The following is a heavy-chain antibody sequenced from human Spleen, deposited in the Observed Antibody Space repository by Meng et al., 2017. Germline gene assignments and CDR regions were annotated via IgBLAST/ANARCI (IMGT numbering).Heavy chain of an antibody. D-gene: IGHD5-12*01. CDR1: GFTFSSYG. CDR3: AKDAVGYGTYYFDY. V-gene: IGHV3-23*01. J-gene: IGHJ4*02. CDR2: ISGSGGST. Sequence: GESLKISCAASGFTFSSYGMHWVRQAPGKGLEWVSAISGSGGSTYYADSVEGRFTVSRDSSKNTLYLQMNSLTAEDTAVYYCAKDAVGYGTYYFDYWGQGTLVTVSS.